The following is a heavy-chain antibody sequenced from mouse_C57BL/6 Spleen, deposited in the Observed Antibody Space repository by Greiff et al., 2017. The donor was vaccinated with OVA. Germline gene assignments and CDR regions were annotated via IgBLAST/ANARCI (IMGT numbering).Heavy chain of an antibody. J-gene: IGHJ2*01. CDR3: TRANFDVRYFDY. CDR2: ISSGGDYI. CDR1: GFTFSSYA. Sequence: EVKLMESGAGLVKPGGSLKLSCAASGFTFSSYAMSWVRQTPEKRLEWVAYISSGGDYIYYADTVKGRFTISRDNARNTLYLQMSSLKSEDTAMYYCTRANFDVRYFDYWGQGTTLTVSS. V-gene: IGHV5-9-1*02.